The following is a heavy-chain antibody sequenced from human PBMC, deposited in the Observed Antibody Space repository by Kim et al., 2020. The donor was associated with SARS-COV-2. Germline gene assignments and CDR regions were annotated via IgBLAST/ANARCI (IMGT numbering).Heavy chain of an antibody. D-gene: IGHD4-17*01. CDR2: ISGSGGGT. CDR3: AKATTVTTGAFDI. J-gene: IGHJ3*02. V-gene: IGHV3-23*01. Sequence: GGSLRLSCAASGFTFSSYAMSWVRQAPGKGLEWVSAISGSGGGTYYADSVKGRFTISRDNSKNTLYLQMNSLRAEDTAVYYCAKATTVTTGAFDIWGQGTMVTVSS. CDR1: GFTFSSYA.